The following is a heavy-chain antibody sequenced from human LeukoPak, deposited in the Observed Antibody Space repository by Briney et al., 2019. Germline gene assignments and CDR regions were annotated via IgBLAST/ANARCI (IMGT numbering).Heavy chain of an antibody. D-gene: IGHD2-8*01. Sequence: SETLSLTCTVSGGPISNYYWSWIRQPPGKGLEWIGYIYYSGSTNYNPSLKSRVTISVDTSKNQFSLKLSSVTAADTAVYYCARGGTDSKWYYFDYWGQGTLVTVSS. CDR2: IYYSGST. CDR3: ARGGTDSKWYYFDY. J-gene: IGHJ4*02. V-gene: IGHV4-59*08. CDR1: GGPISNYY.